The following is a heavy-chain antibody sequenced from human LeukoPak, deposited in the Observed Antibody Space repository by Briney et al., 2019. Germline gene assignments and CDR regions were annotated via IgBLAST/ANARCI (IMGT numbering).Heavy chain of an antibody. Sequence: GGSLRLSCAASGFTFSSYWMSWVRQAPGKGLEWVANIKQDGSEKYYVDSVKGRFTISRDNAKNSLYLQMNSLRAEDTAVYYCARMTSSTSLVHYYYMDVWGKGTTVTVS. CDR1: GFTFSSYW. CDR3: ARMTSSTSLVHYYYMDV. CDR2: IKQDGSEK. V-gene: IGHV3-7*01. J-gene: IGHJ6*03. D-gene: IGHD2-2*01.